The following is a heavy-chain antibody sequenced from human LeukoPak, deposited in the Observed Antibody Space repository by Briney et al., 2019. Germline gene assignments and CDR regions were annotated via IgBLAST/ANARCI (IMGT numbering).Heavy chain of an antibody. V-gene: IGHV5-51*01. CDR3: ARSTMMRIGYDFGHAFDI. CDR2: IYPGDSDT. Sequence: GESLKISCKGSGYSFTSYWIGWVRQMPGKGLEWMGIIYPGDSDTRYSPSFQGQVTISADKSIRTAYLQWSSLKASDTAMYYCARSTMMRIGYDFGHAFDIWGQGTMVTVSS. D-gene: IGHD5-12*01. CDR1: GYSFTSYW. J-gene: IGHJ3*02.